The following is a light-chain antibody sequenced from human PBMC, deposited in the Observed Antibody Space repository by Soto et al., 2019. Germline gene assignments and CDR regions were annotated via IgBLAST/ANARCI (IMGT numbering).Light chain of an antibody. CDR1: SSDVGGYNY. Sequence: QSVLTQPASVSGSPGQSITISCTGTSSDVGGYNYVSWYQQHPGKAPKLMIYDVSNRPSGVSNRFSGSKSGNTASLTISGLQAEDEADYYCSSSEVFGGGTKVTVL. CDR2: DVS. CDR3: SSSEV. J-gene: IGLJ3*02. V-gene: IGLV2-14*01.